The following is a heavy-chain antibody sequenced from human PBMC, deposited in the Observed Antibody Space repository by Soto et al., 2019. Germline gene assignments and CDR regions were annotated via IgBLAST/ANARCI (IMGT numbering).Heavy chain of an antibody. CDR3: ATGGQITGRGRYYFDY. Sequence: SQTLSLTCAISGDSVSSNSAAWNWIRQSPSRGLEWLGRTYYRSKWYNDYAVSVKSRITINPGTSKNQFSLQLNSVTPEDTAVYYCATGGQITGRGRYYFDYWGQGTLVTVSS. CDR2: TYYRSKWYN. D-gene: IGHD1-20*01. J-gene: IGHJ4*02. CDR1: GDSVSSNSAA. V-gene: IGHV6-1*01.